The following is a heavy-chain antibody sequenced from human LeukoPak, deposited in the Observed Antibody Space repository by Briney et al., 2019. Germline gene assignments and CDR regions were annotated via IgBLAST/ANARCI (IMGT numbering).Heavy chain of an antibody. D-gene: IGHD2-21*02. CDR3: AKDPQLTAFFNY. V-gene: IGHV3-23*01. CDR1: GFTFSSYA. J-gene: IGHJ4*02. CDR2: ISGSGGTT. Sequence: GGSLRLSCAASGFTFSSYAMSWVRQAQGKGLEGVSAISGSGGTTYYPASVQRPFTISTDNSKTTLYLQITSLRAEDTAVYYCAKDPQLTAFFNYWGQGTLVTVSS.